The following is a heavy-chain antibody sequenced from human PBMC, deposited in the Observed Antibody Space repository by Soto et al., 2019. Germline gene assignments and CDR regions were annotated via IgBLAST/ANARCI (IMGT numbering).Heavy chain of an antibody. D-gene: IGHD5-12*01. Sequence: EVQRLESGGGLVQPGGSLRLSCAASGFPFSTYDMSWVRQAPGEGLEGVSVMSGSDQSTYYEDSLNGRFTISRDNSKKPLYLQMDSLGVEDTAVYHCVKGGWLDEWGQGTLVTVSS. V-gene: IGHV3-23*01. CDR1: GFPFSTYD. CDR3: VKGGWLDE. CDR2: MSGSDQST. J-gene: IGHJ4*02.